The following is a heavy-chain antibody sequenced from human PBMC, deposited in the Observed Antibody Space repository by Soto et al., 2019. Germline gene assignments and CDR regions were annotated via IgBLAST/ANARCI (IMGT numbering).Heavy chain of an antibody. CDR1: GFTFSSYG. CDR3: AKEVWSGTMDV. J-gene: IGHJ6*02. V-gene: IGHV3-30*18. Sequence: QVQLVESGGGVVQPGRSLRLSCAASGFTFSSYGMHWVRQAPGQGLEWVAVISYDGSNKNYADSVKGRFTISRDNSKNTQYLQMNSLRAEDTAVYYCAKEVWSGTMDVWGQGTPVTVSS. D-gene: IGHD3-3*01. CDR2: ISYDGSNK.